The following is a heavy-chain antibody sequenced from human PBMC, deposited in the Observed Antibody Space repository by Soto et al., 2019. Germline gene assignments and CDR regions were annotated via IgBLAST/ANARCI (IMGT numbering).Heavy chain of an antibody. J-gene: IGHJ3*02. Sequence: ESGGGVVQPGRSLRLSCAASGFTFSSYGMHWVRQAPGKGLEWVAVISYDGSNKYYADSVKGRFTISRDNSKNTLYLQMNSLRAEDTAVYYCAKVMGIRAFDIWGQGTMVTVSS. CDR1: GFTFSSYG. D-gene: IGHD3-16*01. V-gene: IGHV3-30*18. CDR3: AKVMGIRAFDI. CDR2: ISYDGSNK.